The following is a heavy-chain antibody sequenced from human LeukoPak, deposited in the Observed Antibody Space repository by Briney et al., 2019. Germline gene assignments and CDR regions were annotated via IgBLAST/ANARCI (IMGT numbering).Heavy chain of an antibody. CDR3: ARDAGGYSAFDY. Sequence: SQTLSLTCTVSGGSISSGDYYWSWIRQPPGKGPEWIGYIYYSGSTYYNPSLKSRVTISVDTSKNQFSLKLSSVTAADTAVYYCARDAGGYSAFDYWGQGTLVTVSS. J-gene: IGHJ4*02. D-gene: IGHD5-12*01. CDR1: GGSISSGDYY. V-gene: IGHV4-30-4*01. CDR2: IYYSGST.